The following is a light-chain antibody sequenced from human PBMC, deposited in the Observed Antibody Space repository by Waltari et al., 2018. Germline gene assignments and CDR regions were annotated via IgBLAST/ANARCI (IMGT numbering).Light chain of an antibody. Sequence: QSLLTQPPSASGTPGQRVTIPCSGSRTNIRSNTVNWYQQFPGTAPKLLIYSNNQRPSGVPDRFSGSKSGTSASLAISGLQSEDEADYYCAAWDDSLNGRVFGTGTKVTVL. CDR2: SNN. CDR1: RTNIRSNT. V-gene: IGLV1-44*01. CDR3: AAWDDSLNGRV. J-gene: IGLJ1*01.